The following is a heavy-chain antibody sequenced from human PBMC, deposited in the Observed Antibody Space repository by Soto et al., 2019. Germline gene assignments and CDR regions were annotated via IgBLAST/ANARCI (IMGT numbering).Heavy chain of an antibody. CDR1: GGSVSGYY. D-gene: IGHD5-18*01. CDR3: TRNAITARLQYGMDV. Sequence: SEPLSLTCTVSGGSVSGYYWSWIRQSPGRGLEWLGYIFYRGTTLYSPSVQSRLSITVDTSKNQFSLKMRSVTAADTAVYYCTRNAITARLQYGMDVWGRGTTVTVSS. V-gene: IGHV4-59*02. J-gene: IGHJ6*02. CDR2: IFYRGTT.